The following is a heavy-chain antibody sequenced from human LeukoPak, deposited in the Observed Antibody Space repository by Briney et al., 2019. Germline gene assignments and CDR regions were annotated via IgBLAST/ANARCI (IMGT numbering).Heavy chain of an antibody. CDR1: GGSFSGYY. V-gene: IGHV4-34*01. J-gene: IGHJ4*02. D-gene: IGHD6-13*01. Sequence: KPSETLSLTCAVYGGSFSGYYWSWIRQPPGKGLEWIGEINHSGSTNYNPSLKSRVSISVDSSKNQFSLKVSSVTAADTAVYYCARGSDTAAGLYWGQGTLVTASS. CDR2: INHSGST. CDR3: ARGSDTAAGLY.